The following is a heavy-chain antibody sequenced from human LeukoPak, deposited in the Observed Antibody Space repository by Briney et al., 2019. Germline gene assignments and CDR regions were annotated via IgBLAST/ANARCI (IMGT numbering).Heavy chain of an antibody. CDR3: ARDGPSTVIFDY. D-gene: IGHD4-17*01. V-gene: IGHV1-2*02. CDR2: IDPNSGGT. CDR1: GYTFTGYY. Sequence: ASVQVSSKASGYTFTGYYMHWVRQAPGQGLEWMGWIDPNSGGTNYAQQFQGRVTMTRETSISTAYMELSRLRSDDTAVYYCARDGPSTVIFDYWGQGTLVTVSS. J-gene: IGHJ4*02.